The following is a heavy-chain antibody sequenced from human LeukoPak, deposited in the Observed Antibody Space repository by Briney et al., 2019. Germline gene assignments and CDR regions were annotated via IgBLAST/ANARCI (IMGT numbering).Heavy chain of an antibody. Sequence: PGGSLRLSCAASGFTFSSYWMSWVRQAPGKGLEWVANIKQDGSEKYYVDSVKGRFTISRDNAKNSLYLQMNSLRAEDTAVYYCASADSSGYYWVLDYWGQGTLVTVSS. CDR3: ASADSSGYYWVLDY. J-gene: IGHJ4*02. CDR2: IKQDGSEK. V-gene: IGHV3-7*01. D-gene: IGHD3-22*01. CDR1: GFTFSSYW.